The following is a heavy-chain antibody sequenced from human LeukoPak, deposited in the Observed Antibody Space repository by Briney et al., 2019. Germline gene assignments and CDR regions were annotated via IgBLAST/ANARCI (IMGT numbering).Heavy chain of an antibody. J-gene: IGHJ5*02. CDR2: ISGSGGNT. V-gene: IGHV3-23*01. CDR1: GFTFSSYA. CDR3: ARDLGPYYDILTGYYQDSNWFDP. D-gene: IGHD3-9*01. Sequence: GGSLRLSCAASGFTFSSYAMSWVRQAPGKGLEWVSAISGSGGNTYYADSVKGRFTIARDNSKSTLYLQMNSLRAEDTAVYYCARDLGPYYDILTGYYQDSNWFDPWGQGTLVTVSS.